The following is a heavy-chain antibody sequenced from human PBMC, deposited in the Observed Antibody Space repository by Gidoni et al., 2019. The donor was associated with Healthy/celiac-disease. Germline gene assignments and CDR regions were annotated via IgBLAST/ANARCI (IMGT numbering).Heavy chain of an antibody. J-gene: IGHJ4*02. CDR2: IYTSGST. D-gene: IGHD6-19*01. V-gene: IGHV4-61*02. CDR3: ARDRSGWPFDY. CDR1: GCSISSGSYY. Sequence: QVQLQESGPGLVKPSQTLSLTCTVSGCSISSGSYYWSWIRQPAGKGLEWIGRIYTSGSTNYNPSLKSRVTISVDTSKNQFSLKLSSVTAADTAVYYCARDRSGWPFDYWGQGTLVTVSS.